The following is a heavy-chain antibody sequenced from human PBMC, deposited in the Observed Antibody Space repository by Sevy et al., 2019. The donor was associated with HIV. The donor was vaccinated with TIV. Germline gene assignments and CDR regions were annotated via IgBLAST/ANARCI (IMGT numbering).Heavy chain of an antibody. CDR1: GFTFSDSW. V-gene: IGHV3-7*01. D-gene: IGHD3-16*01. Sequence: GGSLRLSCAASGFTFSDSWMTWVRQAPGKGLEWVANIKEDGNERYYVDSVKGRFTLSRDNAKMSVYLELTSLRVEDSAIYYCARGRRNWGLGDLDVSGQGTSVTVSS. CDR2: IKEDGNER. J-gene: IGHJ6*02. CDR3: ARGRRNWGLGDLDV.